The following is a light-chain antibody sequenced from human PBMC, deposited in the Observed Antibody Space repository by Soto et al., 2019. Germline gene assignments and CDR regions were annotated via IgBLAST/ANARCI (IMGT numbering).Light chain of an antibody. CDR1: QSVSNNY. V-gene: IGKV3-20*01. CDR2: GES. Sequence: DIEMTQSPPILSLSPGEGATLSSRASQSVSNNYLAWYQQKPGQAPRLLIYGESNRATGIPDRLSGSGSGTDLNLTISRLEPDDFALYFCQKYGGSPITFGLGTRLEIK. CDR3: QKYGGSPIT. J-gene: IGKJ5*01.